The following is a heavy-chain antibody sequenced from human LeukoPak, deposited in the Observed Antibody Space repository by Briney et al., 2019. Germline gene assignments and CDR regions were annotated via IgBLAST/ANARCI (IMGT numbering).Heavy chain of an antibody. V-gene: IGHV3-30*02. J-gene: IGHJ4*02. CDR3: AKAAGRDARYFDY. D-gene: IGHD1-14*01. Sequence: GGSLRLSCAASGFTFSSYGMHWVRQAPGKGLEWVAVIWYGGSNKYYADSVKGRFTISRDNSKNTLYLQMNSLRAEDTAVYYCAKAAGRDARYFDYWGQGTLVTVSS. CDR2: IWYGGSNK. CDR1: GFTFSSYG.